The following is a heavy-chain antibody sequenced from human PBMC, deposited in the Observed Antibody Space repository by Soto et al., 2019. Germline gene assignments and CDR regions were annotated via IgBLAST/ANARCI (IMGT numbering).Heavy chain of an antibody. Sequence: QRPSCAASAFTFSSYAISWVRQAPGKALEWVSAISGRAATTYYADSVKGRFTISRDNTKNTLYLQMKSLRAEDTAVYYCAKLGDTARVGLLDYWGQGSLVTVHS. D-gene: IGHD5-18*01. CDR3: AKLGDTARVGLLDY. CDR1: AFTFSSYA. CDR2: ISGRAATT. V-gene: IGHV3-23*01. J-gene: IGHJ4*02.